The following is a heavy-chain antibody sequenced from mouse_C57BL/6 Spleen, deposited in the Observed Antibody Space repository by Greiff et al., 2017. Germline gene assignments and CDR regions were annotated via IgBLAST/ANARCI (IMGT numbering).Heavy chain of an antibody. D-gene: IGHD1-3*01. CDR2: IHPNSGST. CDR3: ARDISSIGSWFAY. J-gene: IGHJ3*01. Sequence: QVQLQQSGAELVKPGASVKLSCKASGYTFTSYWMHWVKQRPGQGLEWIGMIHPNSGSTNYNEKFKSKATLTVDKSSSTAYMQLSSLTSEDSAVYYCARDISSIGSWFAYWGQGTLVTVSA. V-gene: IGHV1-64*01. CDR1: GYTFTSYW.